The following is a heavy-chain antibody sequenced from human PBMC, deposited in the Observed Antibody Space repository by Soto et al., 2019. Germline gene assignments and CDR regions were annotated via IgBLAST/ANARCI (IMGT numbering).Heavy chain of an antibody. CDR2: INHSGST. Sequence: QVQLQQWGAGLLKPSETLSLTCAVYGGSFSGYYWSWIRQPPGKGLEWIGEINHSGSTNYNPSLKSRVTISVDTSKNQFSLKLSFVTAADTAVYYCARLKWGWAVAGFDYWGQGTLVTVSS. CDR1: GGSFSGYY. V-gene: IGHV4-34*01. D-gene: IGHD6-19*01. CDR3: ARLKWGWAVAGFDY. J-gene: IGHJ4*02.